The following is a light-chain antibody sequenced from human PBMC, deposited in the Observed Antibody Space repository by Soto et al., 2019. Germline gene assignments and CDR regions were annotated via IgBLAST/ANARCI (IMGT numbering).Light chain of an antibody. V-gene: IGKV3D-15*01. Sequence: EVVMTQSPGTLSVSTGEGATLSCRASHSVDSNLAWYQQKPGQAPRLLMYGAATRPSGIPDRFSGSGSGTEFTLTISSLQSEDFAVYYCQQYESWPLTFGGGTKVDIK. CDR2: GAA. CDR1: HSVDSN. CDR3: QQYESWPLT. J-gene: IGKJ4*01.